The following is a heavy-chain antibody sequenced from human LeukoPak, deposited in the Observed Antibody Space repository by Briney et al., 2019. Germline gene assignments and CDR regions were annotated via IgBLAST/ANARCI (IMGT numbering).Heavy chain of an antibody. CDR3: ARDKEYCGGDCSYWYFDL. CDR1: GVSISRSFYY. D-gene: IGHD2-21*02. Sequence: SETLSLTCSVSGVSISRSFYYWGWIRQHPGKGLEWIGAIYYTGSTDYNPSLQSRVTMSVDTSMNQFSLKLSSVTAADTAVYYCARDKEYCGGDCSYWYFDLWGRGTAVTVSS. V-gene: IGHV4-39*07. J-gene: IGHJ2*01. CDR2: IYYTGST.